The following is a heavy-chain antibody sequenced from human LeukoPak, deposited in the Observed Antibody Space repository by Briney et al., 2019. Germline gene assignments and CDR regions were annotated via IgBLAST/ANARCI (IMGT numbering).Heavy chain of an antibody. CDR3: ARGRKITPLIAVAGYYYYYYMDV. CDR1: GYTFTSYD. CDR2: MNPNSGNT. D-gene: IGHD6-19*01. V-gene: IGHV1-8*03. J-gene: IGHJ6*03. Sequence: ASVKVSCKASGYTFTSYDINWVRQATGQGLEWMGWMNPNSGNTGYAQKSQGRVTITRNTSISTAYMELSSLRSEDTAVYYCARGRKITPLIAVAGYYYYYYMDVWGKGTTVTVSS.